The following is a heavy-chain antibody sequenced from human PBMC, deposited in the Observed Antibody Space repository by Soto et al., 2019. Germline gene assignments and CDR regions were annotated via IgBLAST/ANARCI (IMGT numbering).Heavy chain of an antibody. CDR2: IYPGDSDT. Sequence: GESLKISCKGSGYSFTSYWIGWVRQMPGKGLEWMGIIYPGDSDTRYSPSFQGQVTISADKSISTAYPQWSSLKASDTAMYYCARLSTYYDSSGYLFDYWGQGTLVTVSS. CDR1: GYSFTSYW. J-gene: IGHJ4*02. CDR3: ARLSTYYDSSGYLFDY. D-gene: IGHD3-22*01. V-gene: IGHV5-51*01.